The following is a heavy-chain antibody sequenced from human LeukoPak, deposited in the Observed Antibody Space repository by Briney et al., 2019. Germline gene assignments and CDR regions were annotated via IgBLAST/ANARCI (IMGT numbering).Heavy chain of an antibody. D-gene: IGHD6-13*01. V-gene: IGHV4-30-2*01. CDR1: GGSISSYS. CDR3: ARLVAATGNFDY. CDR2: IYHSGST. Sequence: SETLSLTCTVSGGSISSYSWSWIRQPPGKGLEWIGYIYHSGSTYYNPPLKSRVTISVDRSKNQFSLKLSSVTAADTAVYYCARLVAATGNFDYWGQGTLVTVSS. J-gene: IGHJ4*02.